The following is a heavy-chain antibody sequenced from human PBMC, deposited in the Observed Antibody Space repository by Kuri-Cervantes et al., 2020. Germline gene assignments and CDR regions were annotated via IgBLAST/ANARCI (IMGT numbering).Heavy chain of an antibody. CDR1: GFALTNYW. CDR2: IKSDGTER. CDR3: ARGQGVGCSSTSCYGPDAFDI. V-gene: IGHV3-7*01. D-gene: IGHD2-2*01. Sequence: GESLKISCAASGFALTNYWMTWVRQAPGKGLEWVANIKSDGTERNYVDSVKGRFTISRDNSKNTLYLQMNSLRAEDTAVYYCARGQGVGCSSTSCYGPDAFDIWGQGTMVTVSS. J-gene: IGHJ3*02.